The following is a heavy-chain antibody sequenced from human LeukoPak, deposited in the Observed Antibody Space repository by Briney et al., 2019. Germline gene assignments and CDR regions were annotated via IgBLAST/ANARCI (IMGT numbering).Heavy chain of an antibody. CDR3: ARDPRYYDFWSGED. CDR1: GSTFSSYA. D-gene: IGHD3-3*01. CDR2: IIPILGIA. V-gene: IGHV1-69*04. Sequence: SVKVSCKASGSTFSSYAISWVRQAPGQGLEWMGRIIPILGIANYAQKFQGRVTITADKSTSTAYMELSSLRSEDTAVYYCARDPRYYDFWSGEDWGQGTLVTVSS. J-gene: IGHJ4*02.